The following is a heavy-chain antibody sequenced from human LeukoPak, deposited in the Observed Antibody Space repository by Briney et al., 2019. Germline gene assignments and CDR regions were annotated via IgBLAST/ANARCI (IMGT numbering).Heavy chain of an antibody. D-gene: IGHD4/OR15-4a*01. Sequence: GGSLRLSCIASGFTFGDYAISWVRQAPGKGLEWVSFIYSDNTHYSDSVKGRFTISRDNSKNTLYLQMNSLRAEDTAVYYCARRAGAYSHPYDYWGQGTLVTVSS. CDR2: IYSDNT. J-gene: IGHJ4*02. CDR3: ARRAGAYSHPYDY. CDR1: GFTFGDYA. V-gene: IGHV3-53*01.